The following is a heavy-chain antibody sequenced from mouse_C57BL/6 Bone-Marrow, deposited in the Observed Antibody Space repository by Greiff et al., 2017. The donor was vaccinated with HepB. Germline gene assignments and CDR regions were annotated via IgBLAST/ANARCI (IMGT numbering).Heavy chain of an antibody. CDR3: ARQGPSRWLLPLFDY. V-gene: IGHV1-39*01. J-gene: IGHJ2*01. Sequence: EVQLVESGPELVKPGASVKISCKASGYSFTDYNMNWVKQSNGKSLEWIGVINPNYGTTSYNQKFKGKATLTVDQSSSTAYMQLNSLTSEDSAVYYCARQGPSRWLLPLFDYWGQGTTLTVSS. CDR1: GYSFTDYN. D-gene: IGHD2-3*01. CDR2: INPNYGTT.